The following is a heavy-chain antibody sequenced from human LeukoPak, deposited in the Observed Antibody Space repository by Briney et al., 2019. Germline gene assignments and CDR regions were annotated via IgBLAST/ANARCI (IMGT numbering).Heavy chain of an antibody. D-gene: IGHD6-13*01. CDR3: ARDLFSSSWYVIVYYYGMAV. CDR2: INPNSGGT. CDR1: GYTFTGYY. V-gene: IGHV1-2*02. Sequence: ASVKVSCKASGYTFTGYYMHWVRQAPGQGLEWMGWINPNSGGTNYAQKFQGRVTMTRDTSISTAYMELSRLRSDDTAVYYCARDLFSSSWYVIVYYYGMAVWGQGTTVTVSS. J-gene: IGHJ6*02.